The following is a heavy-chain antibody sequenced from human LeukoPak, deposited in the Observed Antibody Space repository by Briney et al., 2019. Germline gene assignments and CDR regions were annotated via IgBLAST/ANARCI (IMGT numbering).Heavy chain of an antibody. D-gene: IGHD6-25*01. J-gene: IGHJ4*02. V-gene: IGHV4-61*02. CDR3: ARGGTLFTFFDS. CDR2: IYITGNT. Sequence: PSQTLSLTCTESGGSISSDDYYWKWIRQPAGRGLEWIGRIYITGNTMYNPSLESRVRMSIDTSKNQVSLTVKSVTAADTAVYYCARGGTLFTFFDSWGQGTLVTVSS. CDR1: GGSISSDDYY.